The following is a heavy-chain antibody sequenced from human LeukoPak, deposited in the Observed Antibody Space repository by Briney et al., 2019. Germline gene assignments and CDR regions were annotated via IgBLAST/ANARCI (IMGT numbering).Heavy chain of an antibody. D-gene: IGHD3-16*01. CDR2: IKPNYGGT. CDR3: ARDQGRTADYVWGTYFDY. Sequence: GASVKVSCKASGYSFTSYYIHWVRQAPGQGLEWMGMIKPNYGGTAYAQMFKGGVTLTRDTSTSTVYMELSSLKSEDTAVYFCARDQGRTADYVWGTYFDYWGQGALVTVSS. V-gene: IGHV1-46*01. CDR1: GYSFTSYY. J-gene: IGHJ4*02.